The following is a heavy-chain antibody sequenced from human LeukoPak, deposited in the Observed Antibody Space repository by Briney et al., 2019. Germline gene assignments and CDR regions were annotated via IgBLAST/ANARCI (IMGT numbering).Heavy chain of an antibody. CDR1: GDSASSNSAA. CDR2: TYYRSKWYN. D-gene: IGHD6-13*01. CDR3: ARGRYSSSWIPVGWFDP. V-gene: IGHV6-1*01. Sequence: SQTLSLACAISGDSASSNSAAWNWIRQSPSRGLEWLGRTYYRSKWYNDYAVSVKSRITINPDTSKNQFSLQLNSVTPEDTAVYYCARGRYSSSWIPVGWFDPWGQGTLVTVSS. J-gene: IGHJ5*02.